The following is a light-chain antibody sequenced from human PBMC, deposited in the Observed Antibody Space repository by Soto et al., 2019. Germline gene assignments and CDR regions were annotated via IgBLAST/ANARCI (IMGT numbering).Light chain of an antibody. Sequence: QSALTQPASVSGSPGQSITISCTGTSSDVGGYNYVSWYQQHPGKAPKLMIYEVSNRPSGVSNRFSGSKSGNTASLTISGLQAEDEAEYYCSSYTSSSTSPVYVFGTGTKLTVL. CDR1: SSDVGGYNY. CDR2: EVS. V-gene: IGLV2-14*01. J-gene: IGLJ1*01. CDR3: SSYTSSSTSPVYV.